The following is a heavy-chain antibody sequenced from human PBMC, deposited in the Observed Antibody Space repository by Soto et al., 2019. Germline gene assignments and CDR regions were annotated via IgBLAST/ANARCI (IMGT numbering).Heavy chain of an antibody. CDR1: GFTFSSHW. J-gene: IGHJ4*02. D-gene: IGHD2-2*01. CDR2: MNQDGSVK. CDR3: AGDPAFGAIDY. Sequence: PGGSLRLSCAVSGFTFSSHWMSWVRQAPGRGLEWVANMNQDGSVKYYVDSVKGRFTISRDNAEDSLYLQMDSLRVEDTAVYFCAGDPAFGAIDYWGQGTPVTVSS. V-gene: IGHV3-7*01.